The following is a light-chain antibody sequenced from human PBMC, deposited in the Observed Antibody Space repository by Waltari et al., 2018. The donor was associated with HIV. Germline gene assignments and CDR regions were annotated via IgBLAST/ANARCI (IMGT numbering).Light chain of an antibody. J-gene: IGLJ3*02. CDR1: SSNIGSYNL. V-gene: IGLV2-23*02. Sequence: QSALTQPASVSGSPGQSITISCTGTSSNIGSYNLVSWYQQHPGKATKLMVYEVNKRPSGISNRFSGSKSGNTASLTISGLQAEDEADYYCCSFARSSTWVFGGGTKLSVL. CDR3: CSFARSSTWV. CDR2: EVN.